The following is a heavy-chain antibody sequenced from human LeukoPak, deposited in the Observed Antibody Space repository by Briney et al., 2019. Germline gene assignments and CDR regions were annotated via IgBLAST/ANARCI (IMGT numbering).Heavy chain of an antibody. V-gene: IGHV4-30-2*01. CDR1: GGSISSGGYS. D-gene: IGHD3-10*01. CDR3: AGMVRGVISMAFDY. CDR2: IYHSGST. Sequence: SQTLSLTCAASGGSISSGGYSWSWIRQPPGKGLEWIGYIYHSGSTYYNPSLKSRVTISVDRSKNQFPLKLSSVTAADTAVYYCAGMVRGVISMAFDYWGQGTLVTVSS. J-gene: IGHJ4*02.